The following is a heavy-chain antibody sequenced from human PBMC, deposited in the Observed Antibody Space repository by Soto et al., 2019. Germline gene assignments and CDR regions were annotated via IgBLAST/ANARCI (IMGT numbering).Heavy chain of an antibody. CDR3: AIDHSPGQYNWMAHHSFDI. V-gene: IGHV1-18*04. J-gene: IGHJ4*01. CDR1: GYTFTSSG. Sequence: ASVKVSSKASGYTFTSSGISWVRQAPGQGLEWMGWISAYNGNTNYAQKRQGRVTMTTDTSTSTAYMELRSLRSDDTAVYYCAIDHSPGQYNWMAHHSFDIWGQGTLVTVSS. CDR2: ISAYNGNT. D-gene: IGHD1-20*01.